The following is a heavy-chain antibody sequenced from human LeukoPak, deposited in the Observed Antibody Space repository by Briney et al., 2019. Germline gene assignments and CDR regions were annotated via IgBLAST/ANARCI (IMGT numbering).Heavy chain of an antibody. V-gene: IGHV4-59*01. CDR1: GGSISSYY. J-gene: IGHJ6*02. CDR3: ARAPRRYCSSTSCYRQAYYYYCGMDV. D-gene: IGHD2-2*01. CDR2: IYYSGST. Sequence: SETLSLTCTVSGGSISSYYWSWIRQPPGKGLEWIGYIYYSGSTNYNPSLKSRVTISVDTSKNQFSLKLSSVTAADTAVYYCARAPRRYCSSTSCYRQAYYYYCGMDVWGQGTTVTVSS.